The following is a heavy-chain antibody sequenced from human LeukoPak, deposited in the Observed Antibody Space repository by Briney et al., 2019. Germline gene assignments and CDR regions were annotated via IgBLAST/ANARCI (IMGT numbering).Heavy chain of an antibody. J-gene: IGHJ4*02. Sequence: GESPKISCKGSGYSFTSYWIGWVRQMPGKGLEWMGIIYPGDSDTRYSPSFQGQVTISADKSISTAYLQWSSLKASDTAMYYCARAITMVRGVITHLGYWGQGTLVTVSS. CDR1: GYSFTSYW. CDR2: IYPGDSDT. V-gene: IGHV5-51*01. CDR3: ARAITMVRGVITHLGY. D-gene: IGHD3-10*01.